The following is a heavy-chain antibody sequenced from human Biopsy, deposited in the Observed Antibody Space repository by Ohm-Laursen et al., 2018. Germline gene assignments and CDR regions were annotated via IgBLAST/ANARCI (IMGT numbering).Heavy chain of an antibody. CDR3: ARGPHSGSHSCFDY. D-gene: IGHD1-26*01. CDR2: IIPMFGTA. V-gene: IGHV1-69*01. J-gene: IGHJ4*02. CDR1: GCTFINYA. Sequence: ESSVKVSCKASGCTFINYAISWVRQAPGQGLEWMGGIIPMFGTANYAQMFQGRVTISADESTSTSYMELSSLTTEDTAIYYCARGPHSGSHSCFDYWGRGTLVTVSS.